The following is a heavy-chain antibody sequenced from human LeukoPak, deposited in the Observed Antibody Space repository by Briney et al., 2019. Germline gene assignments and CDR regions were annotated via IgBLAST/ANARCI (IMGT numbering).Heavy chain of an antibody. CDR1: GFAFSNFA. V-gene: IGHV3-23*01. Sequence: GGSLRLSCAASGFAFSNFAMSWIRQAPGKGLEWVSAMSGSGDGTYYADSVKGRFTISRDNSKNTLYLQMNSLRAEDTAVYYCAKMMGQRLYDYCMDVWGKGTTVTVSS. CDR2: MSGSGDGT. CDR3: AKMMGQRLYDYCMDV. D-gene: IGHD3-16*01. J-gene: IGHJ6*03.